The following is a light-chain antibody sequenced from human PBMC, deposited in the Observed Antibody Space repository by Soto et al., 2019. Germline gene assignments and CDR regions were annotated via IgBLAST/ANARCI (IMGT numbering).Light chain of an antibody. J-gene: IGKJ4*01. CDR2: AAS. V-gene: IGKV1-12*01. Sequence: DIQMTQSPSFVSASVGDTVTITCRASQDISNWLAWYQQKPGKAHRFLIFAASNLHSGVPSRFSGSGSGTDFTLTISSLQPEDFATYYCQQADTFPLTFGGGTKVEIK. CDR1: QDISNW. CDR3: QQADTFPLT.